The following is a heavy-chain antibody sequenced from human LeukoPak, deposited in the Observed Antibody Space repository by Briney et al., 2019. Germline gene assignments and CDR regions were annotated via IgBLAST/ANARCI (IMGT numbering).Heavy chain of an antibody. V-gene: IGHV3-30*04. Sequence: PGGSLRLSCAASGFTFSSYAMHWVRQAPGKGLEGVAGISYDGSNKYYADSVKGRFTISRDNSKNTLYLQIHSLRAGDTAVYYCARIGSGYYLGYYYYMDVWGKGTTVTVSS. J-gene: IGHJ6*03. CDR3: ARIGSGYYLGYYYYMDV. CDR1: GFTFSSYA. CDR2: ISYDGSNK. D-gene: IGHD3-22*01.